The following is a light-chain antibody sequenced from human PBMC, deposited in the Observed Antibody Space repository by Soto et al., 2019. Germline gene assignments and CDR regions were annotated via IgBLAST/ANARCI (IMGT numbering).Light chain of an antibody. CDR1: SSNIGANYD. CDR2: GDN. J-gene: IGLJ1*01. V-gene: IGLV1-40*01. Sequence: QSVLSQPPSVSGAPQQRITISCTGRSSNIGANYDVHWYRQVPGTAPKLLMSGDNNRPSGVADRFSGSKSGTSASLAITRLQAEDEADDYCQSYDSSLNRVLGPGTKLTVL. CDR3: QSYDSSLNRV.